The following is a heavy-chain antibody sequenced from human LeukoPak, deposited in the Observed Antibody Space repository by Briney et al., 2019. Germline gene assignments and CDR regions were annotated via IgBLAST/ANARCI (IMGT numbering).Heavy chain of an antibody. Sequence: PSETLSLTCTVSGGSISSYYWSWIRQSPGKGLEWIGYIHNIGSTNHNPSLKSRVTISVDTPKNQFSLRLSSVTAADTAVYYCARVGLGYSYGYFDYWGQGTLVTVSS. J-gene: IGHJ4*02. V-gene: IGHV4-59*01. CDR3: ARVGLGYSYGYFDY. CDR2: IHNIGST. D-gene: IGHD5-18*01. CDR1: GGSISSYY.